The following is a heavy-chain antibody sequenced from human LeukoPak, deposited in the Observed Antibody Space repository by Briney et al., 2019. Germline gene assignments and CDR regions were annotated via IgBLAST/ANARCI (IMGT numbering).Heavy chain of an antibody. CDR2: IYSGGST. Sequence: QPGGSLRPSCAASGFTVSSNYMSWVRQAPGKELEWVSIIYSGGSTYYADSVKGRFTISRDNSKNTLYLQMNSLRAEDTAMYYCARVRYIYGYASDIWGQGTMVTVSS. CDR1: GFTVSSNY. J-gene: IGHJ3*02. D-gene: IGHD5-18*01. CDR3: ARVRYIYGYASDI. V-gene: IGHV3-53*01.